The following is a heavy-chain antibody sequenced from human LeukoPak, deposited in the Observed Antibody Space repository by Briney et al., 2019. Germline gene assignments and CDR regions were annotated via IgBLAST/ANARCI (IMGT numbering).Heavy chain of an antibody. CDR3: ARDFTPSPGVSRRAFDI. V-gene: IGHV4-59*01. D-gene: IGHD1-14*01. CDR1: GGSISTYY. CDR2: NSNTGTT. J-gene: IGHJ3*02. Sequence: SETLSLTCTVSGGSISTYYWNWIRQPPGKGLEWLGYNSNTGTTIYNPPLKSRVTISLDTSKNQFSLKLNSVTAADTAMYYCARDFTPSPGVSRRAFDIWGQGTMVTVSS.